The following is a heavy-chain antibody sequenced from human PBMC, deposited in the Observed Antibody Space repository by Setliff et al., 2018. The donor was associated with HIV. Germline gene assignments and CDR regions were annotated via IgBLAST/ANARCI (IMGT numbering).Heavy chain of an antibody. D-gene: IGHD5-18*01. V-gene: IGHV4-34*01. CDR2: INHSGST. CDR3: ARRWGIRGYSS. Sequence: GSLRLSCETSGFTFGDFCMNWVRQPPGKGLEWIGEINHSGSTNYNPSLKSRVTISVDTSKNQFSLKLYSVTAADTSVYYCARRWGIRGYSSWGQGTLVTVSS. J-gene: IGHJ5*02. CDR1: GFTFGDFC.